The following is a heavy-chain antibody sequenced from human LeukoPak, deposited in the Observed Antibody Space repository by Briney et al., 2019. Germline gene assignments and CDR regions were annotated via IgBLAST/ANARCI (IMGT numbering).Heavy chain of an antibody. D-gene: IGHD6-6*01. CDR3: ARSTFSPYSSSSGQYNWFDP. J-gene: IGHJ5*02. Sequence: ASVTVSCKASGYTFTGYYMHWVRQAPGQGLEWMGWINPNSGGTNYAQKFQGRVTMTRDTSISTAYMELSRLRSDDTAVYYCARSTFSPYSSSSGQYNWFDPWGQGTLVTVSS. CDR2: INPNSGGT. V-gene: IGHV1-2*02. CDR1: GYTFTGYY.